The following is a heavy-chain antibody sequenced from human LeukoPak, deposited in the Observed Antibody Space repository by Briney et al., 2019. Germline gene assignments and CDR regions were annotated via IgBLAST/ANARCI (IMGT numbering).Heavy chain of an antibody. Sequence: PGGSLRLSCAASGFIFSSYWMTWVRQAPGKGLEWVANIKQAGSENSYVDSVKGRFTISRDNAKNSLYLQINSLRVEDTAVYYCARIRGDYYLDYWGQGTLVTVSS. CDR3: ARIRGDYYLDY. D-gene: IGHD3-16*01. CDR2: IKQAGSEN. V-gene: IGHV3-7*01. J-gene: IGHJ4*02. CDR1: GFIFSSYW.